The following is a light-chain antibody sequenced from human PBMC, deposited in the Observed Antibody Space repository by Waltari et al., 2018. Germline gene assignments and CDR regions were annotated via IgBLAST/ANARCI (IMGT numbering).Light chain of an antibody. CDR2: GAS. J-gene: IGKJ1*01. CDR3: QQSYSMWT. CDR1: QSIGTH. V-gene: IGKV1-39*01. Sequence: DIQMTQSPSSLSASVGDRVTITCRARQSIGTHLKWYQQRPGTAPNLLIYGASSLESGVPSRFSGSGSGTDFTLTISSLQPEDFATYYCQQSYSMWTFGQGTKVEI.